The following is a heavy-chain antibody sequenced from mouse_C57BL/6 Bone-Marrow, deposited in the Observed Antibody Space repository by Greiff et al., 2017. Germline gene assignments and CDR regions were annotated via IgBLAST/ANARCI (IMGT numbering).Heavy chain of an antibody. J-gene: IGHJ2*01. D-gene: IGHD4-1*01. CDR2: IYPGSGNT. CDR3: ARLGRREYYFDY. CDR1: GYTFTDYY. Sequence: VQVVESGAELVRPGASVKLSCKASGYTFTDYYINWVKQRPGQGLEWIARIYPGSGNTYYNEKFKGKATLTAEKSSSTAYMQLSSLTSEDSAVYFCARLGRREYYFDYWGQGTTLTVSS. V-gene: IGHV1-76*01.